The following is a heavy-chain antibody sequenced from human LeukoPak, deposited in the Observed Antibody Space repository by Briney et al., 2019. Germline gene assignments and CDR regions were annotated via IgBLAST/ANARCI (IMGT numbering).Heavy chain of an antibody. J-gene: IGHJ4*02. CDR3: ARGGSGSGSDY. D-gene: IGHD3-10*01. CDR1: GYSISNAYY. V-gene: IGHV4-38-2*02. CDR2: IYYSGST. Sequence: SETLSLTCTVSGYSISNAYYWGWIRQPPGKGLEWIGSIYYSGSTYYNPSLKSRVTISVDTSKNQFSLKLSSVTAADTAVYYCARGGSGSGSDYWGQGTLVTVSS.